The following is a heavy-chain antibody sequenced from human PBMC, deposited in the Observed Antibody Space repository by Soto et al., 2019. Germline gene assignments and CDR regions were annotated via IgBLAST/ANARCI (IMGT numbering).Heavy chain of an antibody. CDR3: ARDSRLGAFDI. Sequence: GGSLRLSCAGSGFTFSDYYMSWIRQAPGKGLEWVSYISSSGSTIYYADSVKGRFTISRDNAKNSLYLQMNSLRAEDTAVYYCARDSRLGAFDIWGQGTMVTVSS. J-gene: IGHJ3*02. CDR1: GFTFSDYY. CDR2: ISSSGSTI. V-gene: IGHV3-11*01.